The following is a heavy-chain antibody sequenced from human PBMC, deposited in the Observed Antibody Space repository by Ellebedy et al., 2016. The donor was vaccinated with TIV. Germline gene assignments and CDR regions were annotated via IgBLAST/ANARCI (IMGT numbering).Heavy chain of an antibody. CDR3: ARGSGDLPFDY. Sequence: GESLKISCAASGFTFSSYSMNWVRQAPGKGLEWVSCISSSGTYIYYADSLKGRFTISRDSAKNSLYLQRNSLRAEETAVYYCARGSGDLPFDYWGQGTLVTVSS. CDR2: ISSSGTYI. D-gene: IGHD4-17*01. CDR1: GFTFSSYS. J-gene: IGHJ4*02. V-gene: IGHV3-21*01.